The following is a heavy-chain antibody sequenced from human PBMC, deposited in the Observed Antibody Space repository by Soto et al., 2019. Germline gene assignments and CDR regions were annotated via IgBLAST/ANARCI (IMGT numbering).Heavy chain of an antibody. D-gene: IGHD2-21*02. CDR2: ISAYNGNT. CDR1: GYTFTSYG. Sequence: GASVKVSCKASGYTFTSYGISWVRQAPGQGLEWMGWISAYNGNTNYAQKLQGRVTMTTDTSTSTAYMELRSLRSDDTAVYYCARALSSPCGGDCPVLSGMDVWGQGTTVTVSS. J-gene: IGHJ6*02. V-gene: IGHV1-18*01. CDR3: ARALSSPCGGDCPVLSGMDV.